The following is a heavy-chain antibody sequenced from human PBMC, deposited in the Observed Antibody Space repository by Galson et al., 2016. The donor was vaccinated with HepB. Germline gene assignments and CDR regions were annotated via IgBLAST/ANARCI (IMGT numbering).Heavy chain of an antibody. CDR2: IGGYGETT. Sequence: SLRLSCAASGFTFSGFAMSWVRLAPGMGPEWVSSIGGYGETTYYADSVKGRFTISRDHRNDTVFLQMDNLRAADTAIYHCTKNPGNYVGWFDPWGQGTLVTVSS. J-gene: IGHJ5*02. V-gene: IGHV3-23*01. CDR1: GFTFSGFA. CDR3: TKNPGNYVGWFDP. D-gene: IGHD3-16*01.